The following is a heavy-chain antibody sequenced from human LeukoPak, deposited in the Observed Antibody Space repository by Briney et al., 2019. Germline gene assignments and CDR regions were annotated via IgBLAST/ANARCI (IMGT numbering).Heavy chain of an antibody. V-gene: IGHV3-66*01. D-gene: IGHD5-24*01. Sequence: GGSLRLSCAASGFTVSSNYMSWVRQAPGKGLEWVSVIYSGGSTYYADSVKGRFTISRDNSKNTLYLQMNSLRAEDTAVYYCARAADGSTWFDPWGQGTLVTVSS. CDR2: IYSGGST. J-gene: IGHJ5*02. CDR3: ARAADGSTWFDP. CDR1: GFTVSSNY.